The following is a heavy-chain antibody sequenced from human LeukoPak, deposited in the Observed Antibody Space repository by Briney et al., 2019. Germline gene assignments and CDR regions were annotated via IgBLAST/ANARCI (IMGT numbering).Heavy chain of an antibody. Sequence: PSETLSLTCAVSGYSISSSNWWGWIRQPPGKGLEWIGYIYYSGSTNYNPSLKSRVTISVDTSKNQFSLKLSSVTAADTAVYYCARVRYTAMVTIFDYWGQGTLVTVSS. CDR2: IYYSGST. CDR1: GYSISSSNW. J-gene: IGHJ4*02. V-gene: IGHV4-28*03. CDR3: ARVRYTAMVTIFDY. D-gene: IGHD5-18*01.